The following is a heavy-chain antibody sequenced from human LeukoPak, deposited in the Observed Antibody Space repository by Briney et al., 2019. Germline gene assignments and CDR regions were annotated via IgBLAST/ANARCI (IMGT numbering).Heavy chain of an antibody. V-gene: IGHV1-46*01. Sequence: GASVKVSCKASGYSFTSYYMHWVRQAPGQGLEWMGIINPSGGSTSYAQKFQGRVTMTRDTSTSTVYMELSSLRSEDTAVYYCARVPVDYFGRGWFDPWGQGTLVTVSS. J-gene: IGHJ5*02. CDR2: INPSGGST. CDR3: ARVPVDYFGRGWFDP. D-gene: IGHD2/OR15-2a*01. CDR1: GYSFTSYY.